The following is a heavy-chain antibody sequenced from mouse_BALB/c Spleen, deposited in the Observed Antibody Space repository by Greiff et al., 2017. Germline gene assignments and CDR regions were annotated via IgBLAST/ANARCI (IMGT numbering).Heavy chain of an antibody. CDR1: GYTFTSYW. J-gene: IGHJ2*01. CDR3: ATRYYRYDERGNFDY. D-gene: IGHD2-14*01. CDR2: IDPENGNT. V-gene: IGHV14-1*02. Sequence: VQLQQSGPELVRPGASVKMSCKASGYTFTSYWMHWVKQRPGQGLEWIGWIDPENGNTIYDPKFQGKASITADTSSNTAYLQLSSLTSEDTAVYYCATRYYRYDERGNFDYWGQGTTLTVSS.